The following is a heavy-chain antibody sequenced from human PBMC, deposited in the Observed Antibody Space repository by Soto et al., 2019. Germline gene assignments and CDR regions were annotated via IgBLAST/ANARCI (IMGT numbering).Heavy chain of an antibody. V-gene: IGHV4-4*07. Sequence: SETLSLTCTVSGGSISSYYWSWIRQPAGKGLEWIGRIYTSGSTNYNPSLKSRVTMSVDTSKNQFSLKLSSVTAADTAVYFCAREGGGGYYQSSGPPPFDSWGQGTLAPV. J-gene: IGHJ4*02. CDR3: AREGGGGYYQSSGPPPFDS. CDR2: IYTSGST. D-gene: IGHD3-22*01. CDR1: GGSISSYY.